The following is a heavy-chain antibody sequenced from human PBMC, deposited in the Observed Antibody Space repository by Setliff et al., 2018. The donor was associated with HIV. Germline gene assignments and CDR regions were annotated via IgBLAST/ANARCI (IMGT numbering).Heavy chain of an antibody. J-gene: IGHJ6*02. Sequence: GGSLRLSCAASGFTFDDYGTHWVRQAPEKGLRWVSGSSWNSGRIGCADSLKGRFTISRDNVKNSLYLQMNSLRPEDMALYYCARDQFTWNDHDQNNHYYGMDVWGQGTTVTVSS. CDR1: GFTFDDYG. V-gene: IGHV3-9*03. D-gene: IGHD1-1*01. CDR2: SSWNSGRI. CDR3: ARDQFTWNDHDQNNHYYGMDV.